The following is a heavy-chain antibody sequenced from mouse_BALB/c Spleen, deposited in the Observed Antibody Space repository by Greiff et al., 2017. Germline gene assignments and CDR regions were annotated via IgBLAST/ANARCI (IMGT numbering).Heavy chain of an antibody. Sequence: EVQRVESGGGLVQPGGSLKLSCAASGFTFSSYGMSWVRQSPEKRLEWVAEISSGGSYTYYPDTVTGRFTISRDNAKNTLYLEMSSLRSEDTAMYYCARDRGYDAMDYWGQGTSVTVSS. CDR1: GFTFSSYG. J-gene: IGHJ4*01. V-gene: IGHV5-9-4*01. CDR3: ARDRGYDAMDY. CDR2: ISSGGSYT.